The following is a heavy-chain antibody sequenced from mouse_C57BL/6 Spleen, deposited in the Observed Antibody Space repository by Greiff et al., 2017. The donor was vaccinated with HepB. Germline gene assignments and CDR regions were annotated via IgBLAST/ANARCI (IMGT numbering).Heavy chain of an antibody. CDR1: GYTFTSYW. D-gene: IGHD2-2*01. Sequence: VQLQQSGAELVRPGSSVKLSCKASGYTFTSYWMHWVKQRPIQGLEWIGNIDPSDSETHYNQKFKDKATLTVDKSSSTASMQLSSLTSEDSAVYYCARGDYGYDLFAYWGQGTLVTVSA. V-gene: IGHV1-52*01. CDR2: IDPSDSET. J-gene: IGHJ3*01. CDR3: ARGDYGYDLFAY.